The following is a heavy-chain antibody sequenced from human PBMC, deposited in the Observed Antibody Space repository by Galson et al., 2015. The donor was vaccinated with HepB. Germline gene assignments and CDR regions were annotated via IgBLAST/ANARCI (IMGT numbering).Heavy chain of an antibody. J-gene: IGHJ4*02. CDR2: INPNSGGT. CDR1: GYTFTGYY. CDR3: ARSRGLVRGRVVPAAIDY. D-gene: IGHD2-2*01. Sequence: SVKVSCKASGYTFTGYYMHWVRQAPGQGLEWMGWINPNSGGTNYAQKFQGRVTMTRDTSISTAYMELSRLRSDDTAVYYCARSRGLVRGRVVPAAIDYWGQGTLVTVSS. V-gene: IGHV1-2*02.